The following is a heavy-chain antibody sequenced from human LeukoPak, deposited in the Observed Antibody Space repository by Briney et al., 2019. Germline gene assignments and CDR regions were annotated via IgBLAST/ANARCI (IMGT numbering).Heavy chain of an antibody. V-gene: IGHV3-21*01. CDR3: ARDPTADDY. J-gene: IGHJ4*02. Sequence: GGSLRLSCKASGFTFSNYAMNWVRQAPGKGLEWVSSIISVSSYKYYADSVKGRFTISGDNAKNSLFLQMNSLRAEDTAIYYCARDPTADDYWGQGTLVTVSS. D-gene: IGHD2-2*01. CDR1: GFTFSNYA. CDR2: IISVSSYK.